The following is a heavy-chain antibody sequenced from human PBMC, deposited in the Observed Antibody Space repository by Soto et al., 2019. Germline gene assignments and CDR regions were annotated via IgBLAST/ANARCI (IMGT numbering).Heavy chain of an antibody. V-gene: IGHV4-59*08. CDR1: CGSISSYY. D-gene: IGHD2-2*01. J-gene: IGHJ6*02. CDR3: ASPIVLVPDAMVNYYYGMDV. CDR2: IYYSGST. Sequence: SETLSLTCTVSCGSISSYYWSWIRQPPGKGLEWIGYIYYSGSTNYNPSLKSRVTISVDTSKNQFSLKLSSVTAADTAVYYCASPIVLVPDAMVNYYYGMDVCGQGTTVTVSS.